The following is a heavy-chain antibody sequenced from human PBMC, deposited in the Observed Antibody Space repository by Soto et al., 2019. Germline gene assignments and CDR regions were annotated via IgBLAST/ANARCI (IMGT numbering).Heavy chain of an antibody. CDR1: GFTVGNNY. CDR3: AKDGRGSGSHYNSFGY. V-gene: IGHV3-53*01. D-gene: IGHD3-10*01. J-gene: IGHJ4*02. Sequence: EVQLVESGGGLIQPGGSLKLSCAASGFTVGNNYMSWVRQAPGKGLEWVSLIYSTGTTKYADSVKGRFTDSRDNAKNTLYLQMNSLRAEDTAVYYWAKDGRGSGSHYNSFGYWGQGTLVTVSS. CDR2: IYSTGTT.